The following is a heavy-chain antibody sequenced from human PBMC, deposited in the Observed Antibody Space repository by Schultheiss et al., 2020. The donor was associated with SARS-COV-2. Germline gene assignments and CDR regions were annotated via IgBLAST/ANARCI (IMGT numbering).Heavy chain of an antibody. CDR1: GFTFSSYA. CDR3: ARVLLWFGESYYGMDV. J-gene: IGHJ6*02. CDR2: ISYDGSNK. V-gene: IGHV3-30*04. D-gene: IGHD3-10*01. Sequence: GGSLRLSCAASGFTFSSYAMHWVRQAPGKGLEWVAVISYDGSNKYYADSVKGRFTISRDNAKNSLYLQMNSLRAEDTAVYYCARVLLWFGESYYGMDVWGQGTTVTVSS.